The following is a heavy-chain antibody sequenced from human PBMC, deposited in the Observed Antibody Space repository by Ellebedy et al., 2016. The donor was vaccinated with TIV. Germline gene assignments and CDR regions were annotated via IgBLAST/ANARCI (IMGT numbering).Heavy chain of an antibody. Sequence: SETLSLTCTVSGGSISSYYWSWIRQPPGNGLEWIGYVYKSGTPNYNPSLKSRVTMSVGMSKNQFSLSVTSVTAAETAVYYFAGEGYDILHGYNSGMDVWGQGTTVTVSS. J-gene: IGHJ6*02. CDR3: AGEGYDILHGYNSGMDV. D-gene: IGHD3-9*01. CDR1: GGSISSYY. CDR2: VYKSGTP. V-gene: IGHV4-59*01.